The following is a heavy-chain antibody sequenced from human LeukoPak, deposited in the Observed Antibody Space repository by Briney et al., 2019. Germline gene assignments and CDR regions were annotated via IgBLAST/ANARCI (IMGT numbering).Heavy chain of an antibody. Sequence: SETLSLTCAVSGGSISSSGYSWSWIRQPPGNGLEWIGYIYYSGSTYYNPSLKSRVTISVDKSKNQFSLKLSSVTAADTAVYYCARGRPMIAAAGVEDYWGQGTLVTVSS. CDR1: GGSISSSGYS. J-gene: IGHJ4*02. CDR3: ARGRPMIAAAGVEDY. CDR2: IYYSGST. D-gene: IGHD6-13*01. V-gene: IGHV4-30-4*07.